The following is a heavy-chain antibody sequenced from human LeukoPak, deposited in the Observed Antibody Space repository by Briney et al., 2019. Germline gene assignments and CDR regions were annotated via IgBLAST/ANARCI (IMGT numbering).Heavy chain of an antibody. V-gene: IGHV3-23*01. D-gene: IGHD3-16*01. CDR1: GFTFDNFA. CDR2: ISGSGGST. CDR3: AKRVYDYVWGSYQDA. Sequence: GGSLRLSCAASGFTFDNFAMTWVRQAPGKGLEWVSGISGSGGSTYYADSVKGRFTISRDNSKNTLYLQMNSLRAEDTAVYYCAKRVYDYVWGSYQDAWGQGTLVTVSS. J-gene: IGHJ4*02.